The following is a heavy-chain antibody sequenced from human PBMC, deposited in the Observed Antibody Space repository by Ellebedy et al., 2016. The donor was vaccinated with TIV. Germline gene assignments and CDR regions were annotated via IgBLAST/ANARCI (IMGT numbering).Heavy chain of an antibody. Sequence: MPSETLSLTCTVSGGSISSYYWSWIRQLPGKGLEWIGYIYYSGSTNYNPSLKSRVTISVDTSKNQFSLKLTSVTAADTAVYYCARSGGWYNPYDYWGQGTLATVSS. CDR3: ARSGGWYNPYDY. J-gene: IGHJ4*02. V-gene: IGHV4-59*01. D-gene: IGHD6-19*01. CDR2: IYYSGST. CDR1: GGSISSYY.